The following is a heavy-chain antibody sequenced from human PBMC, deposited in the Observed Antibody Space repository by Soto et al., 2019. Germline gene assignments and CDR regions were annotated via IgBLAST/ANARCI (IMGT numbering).Heavy chain of an antibody. CDR1: GGSFSGYY. CDR2: NNHSGST. CDR3: ARGVVPAASKGYYFDY. D-gene: IGHD2-2*01. V-gene: IGHV4-34*01. Sequence: QVQLQQWGAGLLKPSETLSLTCAVYGGSFSGYYWSWIRQPPGKGLEWIGENNHSGSTNYNPSLKIPVTISVDTSKNQFSLKLSSVTAADTAVYYCARGVVPAASKGYYFDYWGQGTLVTVSS. J-gene: IGHJ4*02.